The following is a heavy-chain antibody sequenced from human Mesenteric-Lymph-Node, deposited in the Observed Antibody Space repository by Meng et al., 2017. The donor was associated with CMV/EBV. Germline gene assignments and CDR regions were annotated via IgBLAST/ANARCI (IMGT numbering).Heavy chain of an antibody. V-gene: IGHV3-15*01. CDR3: TTDVDTAMVMGDAFDI. D-gene: IGHD5-18*01. Sequence: GESLKISCAASGFTFYSYDMHWVRQAPGRGLEWVGRIKSKTDGGTTDYAAPVKGRFTISRDDSKNTLYLQMNSLKTEDTAVYYCTTDVDTAMVMGDAFDIWGQGTMVTVSS. CDR2: IKSKTDGGTT. CDR1: GFTFYSYD. J-gene: IGHJ3*02.